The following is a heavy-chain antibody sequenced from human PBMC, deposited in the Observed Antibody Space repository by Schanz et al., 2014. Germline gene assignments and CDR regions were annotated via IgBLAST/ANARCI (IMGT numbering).Heavy chain of an antibody. D-gene: IGHD2-15*01. CDR2: IRHSGGSK. V-gene: IGHV3-23*01. CDR1: GFTFNSYA. CDR3: AKGMGYCSGGTCYDYYYYGLDV. Sequence: DVQLLESGGGLVQPGGSLRLSCEASGFTFNSYAMTWVRQAPGKGLEWVSSIRHSGGSKYYADSVKGRFTISRDNSENTLYLQMNSQSADDTAVFYCAKGMGYCSGGTCYDYYYYGLDVWGQGTTVTVSS. J-gene: IGHJ6*02.